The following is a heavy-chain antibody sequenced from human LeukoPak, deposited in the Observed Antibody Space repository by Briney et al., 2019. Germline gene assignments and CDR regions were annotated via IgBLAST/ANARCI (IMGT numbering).Heavy chain of an antibody. CDR3: AGPGLGYCSSTSCFRDY. J-gene: IGHJ4*02. Sequence: PGGSLRLSCAASGFTFSTYAMHWVRQAPGKGLEWVAVILYHGSNQFYADSVKGRFTISRDNSKNTLFLQMNSLRAEDTAVYYCAGPGLGYCSSTSCFRDYWSQGTLVTVSS. CDR1: GFTFSTYA. D-gene: IGHD2-2*01. V-gene: IGHV3-30*04. CDR2: ILYHGSNQ.